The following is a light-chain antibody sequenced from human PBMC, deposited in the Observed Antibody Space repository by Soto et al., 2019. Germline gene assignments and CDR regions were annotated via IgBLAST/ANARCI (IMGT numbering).Light chain of an antibody. V-gene: IGKV1-27*01. CDR1: QGFGNY. CDR3: QKYNSVPLT. CDR2: AAS. J-gene: IGKJ4*01. Sequence: DIQMTQSPSSLSASVGDRVTITCRASQGFGNYLAWYQQKPGKVPKVLIYAASTLQSGVPSRFSGSGSGTDFTLTISSLQPEDVATYYCQKYNSVPLTFGGGTKVEIK.